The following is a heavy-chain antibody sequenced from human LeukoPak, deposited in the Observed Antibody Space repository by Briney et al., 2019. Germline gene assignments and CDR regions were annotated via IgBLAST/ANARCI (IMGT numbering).Heavy chain of an antibody. J-gene: IGHJ4*02. Sequence: SQTLSLTCTVSGGSISSGSYYWSWIRQPAGKGLEWIGRIYTSGSTNYNPSLKSRVTISVDTSKNQFSLKLSSATAADTAVYYCARVSPSSGWYNFDYWGQGTLVTVSS. CDR2: IYTSGST. V-gene: IGHV4-61*02. CDR1: GGSISSGSYY. D-gene: IGHD6-19*01. CDR3: ARVSPSSGWYNFDY.